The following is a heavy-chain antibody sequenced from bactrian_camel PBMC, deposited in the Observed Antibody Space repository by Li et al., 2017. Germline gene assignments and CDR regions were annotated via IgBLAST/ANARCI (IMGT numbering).Heavy chain of an antibody. J-gene: IGHJ6*01. D-gene: IGHD5*01. CDR3: AADTLFVGPGYRGTWSGCDFGH. Sequence: HVQLVESGGGSVQAGGSLRLSCAASGYTYRRSCMGWFRQAPGKEREGVAIIWTDGNRTHYADSVKGRFTVSEDNAKKMLYLQMDNVRPDDTAIYYCAADTLFVGPGYRGTWSGCDFGHWGQGTQVTVS. V-gene: IGHV3S1*01. CDR2: IWTDGNRT. CDR1: GYTYRRSC.